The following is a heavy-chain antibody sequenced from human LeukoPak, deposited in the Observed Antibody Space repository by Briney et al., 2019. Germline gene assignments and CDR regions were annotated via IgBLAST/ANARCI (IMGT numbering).Heavy chain of an antibody. Sequence: SETLSLTCTVSGDSISSGDYYWSWIRQPAGKGLEWIGRISSSGSTNYNPSLKSRVTISVDTSKNQFSLKLSSVTAADTAVYYCARAFRESFFDYWGQGTLVTVSS. CDR2: ISSSGST. V-gene: IGHV4-61*02. CDR3: ARAFRESFFDY. CDR1: GDSISSGDYY. J-gene: IGHJ4*02.